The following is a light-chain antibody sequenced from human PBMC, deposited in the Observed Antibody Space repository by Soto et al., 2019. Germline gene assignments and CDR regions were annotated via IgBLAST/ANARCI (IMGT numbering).Light chain of an antibody. CDR1: SSDVGGYNY. V-gene: IGLV2-14*01. J-gene: IGLJ1*01. CDR2: DVS. CDR3: SSYTSSSPYV. Sequence: YVLTQPASESGSPGQSITISCTGTSSDVGGYNYVSWYQQHPGKAPKLMIYDVSNRPSGVSNRFSGSKSGNTASLTISGLQAEDEADYYCSSYTSSSPYVFGTGTKVTVL.